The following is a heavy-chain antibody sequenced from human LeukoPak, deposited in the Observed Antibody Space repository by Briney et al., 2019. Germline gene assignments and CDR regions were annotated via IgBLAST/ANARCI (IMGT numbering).Heavy chain of an antibody. CDR1: GYAFTGYY. D-gene: IGHD3-10*01. V-gene: IGHV1-2*06. J-gene: IGHJ5*02. CDR3: ARGYGSGSYNWFDP. Sequence: ASAKVSCKASGYAFTGYYMHWVRQAPGQGLEWMGRINPNSGGTNYAQKFQGRVTMTRDTSISTAYMELSRLRSDDTAVYYCARGYGSGSYNWFDPWGQGTLVTVSS. CDR2: INPNSGGT.